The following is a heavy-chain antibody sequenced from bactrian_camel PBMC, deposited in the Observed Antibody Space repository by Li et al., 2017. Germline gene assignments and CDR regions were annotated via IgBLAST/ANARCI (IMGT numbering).Heavy chain of an antibody. J-gene: IGHJ4*01. CDR3: KTDYCDYDGSEDDY. CDR1: GYTFNRYC. V-gene: IGHV3S10*01. Sequence: DVQLVESGGGSVQAGGSLRLSCVASGYTFNRYCVGWFRQAPGKEREGVAVIYRDGRASYAESVKGRFTISKDIGKNTVYLQMNNLKPEDTAMYYCKTDYCDYDGSEDDYWGQGTQVTVS. D-gene: IGHD4*01. CDR2: IYRDGRA.